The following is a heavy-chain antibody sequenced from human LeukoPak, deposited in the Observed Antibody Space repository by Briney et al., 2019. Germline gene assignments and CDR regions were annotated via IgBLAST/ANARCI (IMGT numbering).Heavy chain of an antibody. CDR2: ISYDGSNK. V-gene: IGHV3-30*04. J-gene: IGHJ5*02. CDR3: AREVAATPAWFDP. Sequence: PGGSLRLSCAASGFTFSSYAMHWVRQAPGKGLEWVAVISYDGSNKYYADSVKGRFTISRDNSKNTLYLQMNSLRAEDTAVYYCAREVAATPAWFDPWGQGTLVTVSS. CDR1: GFTFSSYA. D-gene: IGHD2-15*01.